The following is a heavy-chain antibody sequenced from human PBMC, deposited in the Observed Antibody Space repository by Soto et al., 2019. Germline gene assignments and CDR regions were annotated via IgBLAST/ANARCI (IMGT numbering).Heavy chain of an antibody. D-gene: IGHD6-13*01. CDR2: ISYDGSNK. V-gene: IGHV3-30*18. J-gene: IGHJ3*02. CDR1: GFTFSSYG. Sequence: QVQLVESGGGVVQPGRSLRLSCAASGFTFSSYGMHWVRQAPGKGLEWVAVISYDGSNKYYADSVKGRFTISRDNSKNTLYLQMNSLRAEDTAVYYCAKDQGIAATALDAFDIWGQGTMVTVSS. CDR3: AKDQGIAATALDAFDI.